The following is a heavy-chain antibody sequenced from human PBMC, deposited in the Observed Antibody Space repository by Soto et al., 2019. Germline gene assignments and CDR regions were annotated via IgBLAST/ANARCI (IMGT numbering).Heavy chain of an antibody. Sequence: SETLSLTCTVSGGSISSGGYYWSWIRQHPGKGLEWIGYIYYSGSTYYNPSLKSRVTISVDTSKNQFSLKLSSVTAADTAVYYCARVFSDSSSFFDPWGQGTLVTVS. CDR1: GGSISSGGYY. CDR2: IYYSGST. J-gene: IGHJ5*02. CDR3: ARVFSDSSSFFDP. D-gene: IGHD6-13*01. V-gene: IGHV4-31*03.